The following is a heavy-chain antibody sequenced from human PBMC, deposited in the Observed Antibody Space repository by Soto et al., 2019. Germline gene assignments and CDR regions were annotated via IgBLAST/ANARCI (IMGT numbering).Heavy chain of an antibody. CDR3: ARGTFGVVKD. D-gene: IGHD3-3*01. CDR2: MYYSGST. Sequence: QVQLQESGPGLVKPSETLSLTCTVSGGSISSYYWSWIRQSPGKGLEWIGYMYYSGSTNYNPSLKRRVTIAIDTSRNQFSLKRSSVTAADTAVYYCARGTFGVVKDWGQGTLVTVSS. CDR1: GGSISSYY. V-gene: IGHV4-59*01. J-gene: IGHJ4*02.